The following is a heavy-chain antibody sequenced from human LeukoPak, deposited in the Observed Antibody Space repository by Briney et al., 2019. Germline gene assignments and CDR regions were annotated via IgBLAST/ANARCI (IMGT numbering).Heavy chain of an antibody. Sequence: SETLSLTCTVSGGSISSYYWSWIRQPPGKGLEWIGYIYYSGSTNHNPSLKSRVTISVDMSKNQFSLKLSSVTAADTAVYYCATHPPKVCTGGSCTDYWGQGTLVTVSS. CDR2: IYYSGST. V-gene: IGHV4-59*01. J-gene: IGHJ4*02. D-gene: IGHD2-15*01. CDR1: GGSISSYY. CDR3: ATHPPKVCTGGSCTDY.